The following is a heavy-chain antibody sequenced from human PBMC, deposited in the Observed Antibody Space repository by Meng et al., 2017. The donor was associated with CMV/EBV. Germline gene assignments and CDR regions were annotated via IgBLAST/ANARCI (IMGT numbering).Heavy chain of an antibody. CDR1: GFTLSSYG. CDR3: AKDGWDTAMPEGVNGMDV. V-gene: IGHV3-30*02. Sequence: GGSLRLSCAASGFTLSSYGMHWVRQAPGKGLEWVAFIRYDGSNKYYADSVKGRFTISRDNSKNTLYLQMNSLRAEDTAVYYCAKDGWDTAMPEGVNGMDVWGQGTTVTVSS. J-gene: IGHJ6*02. D-gene: IGHD5-18*01. CDR2: IRYDGSNK.